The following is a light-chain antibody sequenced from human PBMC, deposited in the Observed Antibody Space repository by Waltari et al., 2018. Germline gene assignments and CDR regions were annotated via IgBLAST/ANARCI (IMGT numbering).Light chain of an antibody. CDR2: GAS. J-gene: IGKJ2*01. Sequence: VLTQPLGPLPLSPAARAPSLCRASQSVSSSYLAWYQQRPGQDPRLLIYGASSRADGVPASFSASGSATDFTLTISRLEPEDYAVYYCQQYGNSPTYTFGQGTKLEI. CDR3: QQYGNSPTYT. CDR1: QSVSSSY. V-gene: IGKV3-20*01.